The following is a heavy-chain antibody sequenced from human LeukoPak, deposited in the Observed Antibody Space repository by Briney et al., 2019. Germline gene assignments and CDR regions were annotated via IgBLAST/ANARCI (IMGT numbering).Heavy chain of an antibody. J-gene: IGHJ5*02. CDR2: INHSGST. CDR1: GGSFSGYY. Sequence: SETLSLTCAVYGGSFSGYYWSWIRQPPGKGLEWIGEINHSGSTNYNPYLKSRVTIAVETSKNQFSLKSRSVTAADTAVYYCARAKYDYVWGSYRPIINWFDPWGQGTLVTVSS. CDR3: ARAKYDYVWGSYRPIINWFDP. D-gene: IGHD3-16*02. V-gene: IGHV4-34*01.